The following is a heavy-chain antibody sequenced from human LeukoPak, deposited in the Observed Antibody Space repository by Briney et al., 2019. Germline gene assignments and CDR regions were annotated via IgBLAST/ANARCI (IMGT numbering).Heavy chain of an antibody. CDR2: IYHDGRT. Sequence: PSETLSLTCTVSGYSISSGYCWGWIRQPPGKGLEWIGTIYHDGRTYFNPSLKSRVTISVDTSKNQFSLKLSSVTAADTAVYYCARVSVVVPAAMPGEFDYWGQGTLVTVSS. D-gene: IGHD2-2*01. CDR3: ARVSVVVPAAMPGEFDY. J-gene: IGHJ4*02. V-gene: IGHV4-38-2*02. CDR1: GYSISSGYC.